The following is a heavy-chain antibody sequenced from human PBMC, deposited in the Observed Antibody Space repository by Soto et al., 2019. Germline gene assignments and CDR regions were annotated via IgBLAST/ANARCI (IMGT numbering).Heavy chain of an antibody. CDR1: GGTFSSYA. J-gene: IGHJ4*02. V-gene: IGHV1-69*13. Sequence: ASVKVSCKASGGTFSSYAISWVRQAPGQGLEWMGGIIPIFGTANYAQKFQGRVTITADESTSTAYMELSSLRSEDTAVYYCARNFAFADFWSGYQYFDYWGQGTLVTVSS. D-gene: IGHD3-3*01. CDR3: ARNFAFADFWSGYQYFDY. CDR2: IIPIFGTA.